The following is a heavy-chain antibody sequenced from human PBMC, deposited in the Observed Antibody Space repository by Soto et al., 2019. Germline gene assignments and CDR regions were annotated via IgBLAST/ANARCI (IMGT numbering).Heavy chain of an antibody. CDR2: INPNSGGT. V-gene: IGHV1-2*04. Sequence: ASVKVSCKASGYTFTGYYMHWVRQAPGQGLEWMGWINPNSGGTNYAQKFQGWVTMTRDTSISTAYMELSRLRSDDTAVYYCAREGLKWELLNYFDYWGQGTLVTVSS. J-gene: IGHJ4*02. D-gene: IGHD1-26*01. CDR1: GYTFTGYY. CDR3: AREGLKWELLNYFDY.